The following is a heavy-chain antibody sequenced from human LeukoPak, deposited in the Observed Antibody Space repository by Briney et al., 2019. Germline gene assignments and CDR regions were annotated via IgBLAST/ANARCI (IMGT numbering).Heavy chain of an antibody. CDR1: GVSISSTGYC. Sequence: SETLSLTCAVSGVSISSTGYCWAWLRQPPGKGLEWIGTIYYSGSTYHNTSLKSRITMSVDTFRNQFSLKLSSVDAADTAVYYCAKAGVRYFDSSGLYAFDFWGQGTTVTVSS. D-gene: IGHD3-22*01. J-gene: IGHJ3*01. CDR3: AKAGVRYFDSSGLYAFDF. V-gene: IGHV4-39*01. CDR2: IYYSGST.